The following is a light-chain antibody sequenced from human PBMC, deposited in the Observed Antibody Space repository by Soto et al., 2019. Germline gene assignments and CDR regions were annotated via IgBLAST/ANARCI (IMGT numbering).Light chain of an antibody. CDR1: QRVSSSY. CDR2: GAS. J-gene: IGKJ4*01. V-gene: IGKV3-20*01. Sequence: EIVLTQSPGTLSLSPGERATLSCRASQRVSSSYLAWYQQKPGQAPRLLIYGASSRATGIPDRFSGSGSGTDFTLTISRLEPEDFAVYYCQLYGSSPAFGGGTKVEIK. CDR3: QLYGSSPA.